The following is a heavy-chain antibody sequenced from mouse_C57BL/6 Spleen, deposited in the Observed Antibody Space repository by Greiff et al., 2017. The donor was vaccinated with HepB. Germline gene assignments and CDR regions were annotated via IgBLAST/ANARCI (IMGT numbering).Heavy chain of an antibody. CDR1: GYTFTDYY. V-gene: IGHV1-26*01. CDR3: APYRNYFDY. Sequence: EVQLQQSGPELVKPGASVKISCKASGYTFTDYYMNWVKQSHGKSLEWIGDINPNNGGTSYNQKFKGKATLTVDKSSSTAYMELRSLTSEDSAVYYCAPYRNYFDYWGQGTTLTVSS. J-gene: IGHJ2*01. CDR2: INPNNGGT. D-gene: IGHD2-12*01.